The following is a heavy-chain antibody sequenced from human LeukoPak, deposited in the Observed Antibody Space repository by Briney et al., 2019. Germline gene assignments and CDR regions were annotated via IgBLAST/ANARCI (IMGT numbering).Heavy chain of an antibody. CDR3: SAERAAAGRFDS. J-gene: IGHJ4*02. CDR2: IKSKTDGGTT. CDR1: RFTFSNAW. Sequence: GGSLRLSCAASRFTFSNAWMSWVRQAPGKGLEWVDRIKSKTDGGTTDYAAPVKGRFTISRDDSKNTLYLQMNSLKIEDTAVYYCSAERAAAGRFDSWGQGTLVTVSS. D-gene: IGHD6-13*01. V-gene: IGHV3-15*01.